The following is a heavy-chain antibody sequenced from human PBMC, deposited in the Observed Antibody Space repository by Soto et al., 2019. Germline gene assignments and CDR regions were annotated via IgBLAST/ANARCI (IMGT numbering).Heavy chain of an antibody. CDR2: IYYSGST. CDR1: DSSIIGGSCY. J-gene: IGHJ4*02. V-gene: IGHV4-30-4*01. D-gene: IGHD3-22*01. Sequence: SWSRWLTCTFADSSIIGGSCYWSWIRQPPGKGLECIGYIYYSGSTYYNPSLKSRVIISIDTSKNQFSLQLSSVTAADPAVYYCASTSYFDNSGSAYWGQRTLVTVSS. CDR3: ASTSYFDNSGSAY.